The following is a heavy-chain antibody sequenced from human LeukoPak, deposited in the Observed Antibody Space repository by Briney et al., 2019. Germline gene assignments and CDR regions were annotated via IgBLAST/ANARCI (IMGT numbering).Heavy chain of an antibody. V-gene: IGHV6-1*01. Sequence: SQTLSLTCAISGDSVPSNSAAWNWIRQSPSRGLEWLGRTYYRSKWYNDYAVSVKSRITINPDTSKNQFSLQLNSVTPEDTAVYYCAREGRLSGSYLNYFDYWGQGTLVTVSS. D-gene: IGHD1-26*01. CDR3: AREGRLSGSYLNYFDY. CDR2: TYYRSKWYN. CDR1: GDSVPSNSAA. J-gene: IGHJ4*02.